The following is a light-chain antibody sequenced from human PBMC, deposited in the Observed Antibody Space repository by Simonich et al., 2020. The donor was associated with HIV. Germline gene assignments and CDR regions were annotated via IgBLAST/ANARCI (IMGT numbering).Light chain of an antibody. J-gene: IGKJ1*01. CDR2: WAS. Sequence: DIVMTQSPDSLAVSLGERVTINSKSSQSILYRSKNKNYLACYQQKPGQPPKLLIYWASTRESGVPARFSGSGSGTDFTLTINSLEPEDFAVYYCQQRSNWPQTFGQGTKVEIK. V-gene: IGKV4-1*01. CDR3: QQRSNWPQT. CDR1: QSILYRSKNKNY.